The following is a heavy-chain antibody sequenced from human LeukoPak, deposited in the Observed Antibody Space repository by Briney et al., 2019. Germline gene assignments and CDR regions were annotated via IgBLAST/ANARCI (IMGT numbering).Heavy chain of an antibody. CDR1: GYTFTSYG. J-gene: IGHJ3*02. D-gene: IGHD6-13*01. V-gene: IGHV1-18*01. CDR2: ISAYNGNT. Sequence: ASVKVSCKASGYTFTSYGISWVRQAPGQGLEWMGWISAYNGNTNYAQKLQGRVTMTTDTSTSTAYMELRSLRSDDTAVYYCARLPTYSSMGDAFDIWGQGTMVTVSS. CDR3: ARLPTYSSMGDAFDI.